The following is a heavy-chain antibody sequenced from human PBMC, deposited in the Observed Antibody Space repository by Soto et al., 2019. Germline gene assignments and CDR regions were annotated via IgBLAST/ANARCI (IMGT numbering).Heavy chain of an antibody. CDR3: ARGKCSSTSCYYYYYGMDV. D-gene: IGHD2-2*01. CDR1: GYTFTSYG. J-gene: IGHJ6*02. V-gene: IGHV1-18*01. CDR2: ISAYNGNT. Sequence: GASVKVSCKXSGYTFTSYGISWVRQAPGQGLEWMGWISAYNGNTNYAQKLQGRVTMTTDTSTSTAYMELRSLRSDDTAVYYCARGKCSSTSCYYYYYGMDVWGQGTTVTVSS.